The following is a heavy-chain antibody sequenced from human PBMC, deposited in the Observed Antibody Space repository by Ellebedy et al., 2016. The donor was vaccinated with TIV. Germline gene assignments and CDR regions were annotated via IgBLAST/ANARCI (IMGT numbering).Heavy chain of an antibody. CDR1: GVSISKFHHY. Sequence: SETLSLTCSVSGVSISKFHHYWSWLRQRPGKGLQWIGYISYTGNTNYNPSLQSRVTVSVDTSQNQFSLKLSSVTAADTAVYFCARHDPRYYESSGFYYGGWFDPWGQGILVTVSS. J-gene: IGHJ5*02. CDR3: ARHDPRYYESSGFYYGGWFDP. D-gene: IGHD3-22*01. CDR2: ISYTGNT. V-gene: IGHV4-59*08.